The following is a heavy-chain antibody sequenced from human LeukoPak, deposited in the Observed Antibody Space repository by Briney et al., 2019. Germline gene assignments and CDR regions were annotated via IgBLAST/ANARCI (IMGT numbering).Heavy chain of an antibody. J-gene: IGHJ4*02. V-gene: IGHV4-59*01. Sequence: SETLSLTCTVSGGSISSYYWSWIRQPPGKGLEWIGYIYYSGSTNYNPSLKSRVTISVDTSKNQFSLKLSSVTAADTAVYYCARDEFGELLYGFDSWGQGTLVTVSS. CDR1: GGSISSYY. CDR3: ARDEFGELLYGFDS. CDR2: IYYSGST. D-gene: IGHD3-10*01.